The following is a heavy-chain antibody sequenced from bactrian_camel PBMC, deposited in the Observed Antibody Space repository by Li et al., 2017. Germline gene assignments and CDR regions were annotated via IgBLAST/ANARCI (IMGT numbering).Heavy chain of an antibody. V-gene: IGHV3S53*01. CDR3: AATRRPPSSAPLLRPERYNF. CDR2: LAAGGRT. J-gene: IGHJ4*01. CDR1: GLTVSLFC. Sequence: VQLVESGGGSVQAGGSLRLSCAASGLTVSLFCMGWGRQVPGKEREGVAALAAGGRTNYAESVKGRFTISRDDAKNTVYLQMDSLNPEDTGMYICAATRRPPSSAPLLRPERYNFWGRGTQVTVS. D-gene: IGHD3*01.